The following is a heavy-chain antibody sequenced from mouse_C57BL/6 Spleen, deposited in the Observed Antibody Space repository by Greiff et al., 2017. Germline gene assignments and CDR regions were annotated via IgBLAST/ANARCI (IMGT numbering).Heavy chain of an antibody. CDR1: GYTFTGSW. J-gene: IGHJ2*01. V-gene: IGHV1-9*01. Sequence: VQLQQSGAELMKPGASVKLSCKATGYTFTGSWINWVKQRPGHGLEWIGEILPGDGGTNYNEKFKGKATFTADTSSNTAYMQLSSLTTEDSAIYSCERGGDDDGDDCFDYWGQGTTLTVSS. CDR3: ERGGDDDGDDCFDY. D-gene: IGHD2-4*01. CDR2: ILPGDGGT.